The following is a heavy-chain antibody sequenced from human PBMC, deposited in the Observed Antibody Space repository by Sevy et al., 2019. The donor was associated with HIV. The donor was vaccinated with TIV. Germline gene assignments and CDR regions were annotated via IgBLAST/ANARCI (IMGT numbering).Heavy chain of an antibody. CDR2: ISSSGSTI. J-gene: IGHJ4*02. CDR1: GFTFSSYE. CDR3: ARGYYDSSGYIDY. V-gene: IGHV3-48*03. Sequence: VGSLRLSCAASGFTFSSYEMNWVRQAPGKGLEWVSYISSSGSTIYYADSVKGRFTISRDNAKNSLYLQMNSLRAEDTAVYYCARGYYDSSGYIDYWGQGTLVTVSS. D-gene: IGHD3-22*01.